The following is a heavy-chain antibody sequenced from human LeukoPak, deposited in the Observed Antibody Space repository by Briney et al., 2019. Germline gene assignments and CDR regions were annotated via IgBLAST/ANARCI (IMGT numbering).Heavy chain of an antibody. CDR1: GFTFSSYA. CDR2: ISYDGSNK. J-gene: IGHJ4*02. Sequence: GGSLRLSCAASGFTFSSYAMHWVRQAPGKGLEWVAVISYDGSNKYYADSVKGRFTISRDNSKNTLYLQMNSLRAEDTAVYYCARGSYSGCFRGDYWGQGTLVTVSS. CDR3: ARGSYSGCFRGDY. D-gene: IGHD1-26*01. V-gene: IGHV3-30-3*01.